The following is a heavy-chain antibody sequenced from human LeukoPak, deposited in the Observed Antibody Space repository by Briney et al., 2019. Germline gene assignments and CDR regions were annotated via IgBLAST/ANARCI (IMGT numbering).Heavy chain of an antibody. CDR1: GGSISSINYY. V-gene: IGHV4-39*07. D-gene: IGHD3-3*01. CDR2: INHSGST. J-gene: IGHJ5*02. Sequence: SETLSLTCTVCGGSISSINYYWGWIRQPPGKGLEWIGEINHSGSTNYNPSLKSRVTISVDTSKNQFSLKLSSVTAADTAVYYCARGAYYDFWSGATGLYNWFDPWGQGTLVTVSS. CDR3: ARGAYYDFWSGATGLYNWFDP.